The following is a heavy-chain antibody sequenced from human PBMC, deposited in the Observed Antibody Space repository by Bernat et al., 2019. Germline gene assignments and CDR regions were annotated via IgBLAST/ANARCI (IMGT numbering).Heavy chain of an antibody. CDR3: AKMTWGLLTRVWLDP. D-gene: IGHD1-26*01. Sequence: EVQLLESGGGLVQPGGSLRLSCAASGFTFSSYAMSWVRQAPGKGLEWVSAISGSGGSTYYADSVKGRFTISRDNSKNTLYLQMHSLRAEDTALYYCAKMTWGLLTRVWLDPLGQGTLVTVSS. CDR2: ISGSGGST. CDR1: GFTFSSYA. V-gene: IGHV3-23*01. J-gene: IGHJ5*02.